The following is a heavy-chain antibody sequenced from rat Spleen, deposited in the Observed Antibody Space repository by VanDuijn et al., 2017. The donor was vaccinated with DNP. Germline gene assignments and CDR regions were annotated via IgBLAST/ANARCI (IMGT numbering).Heavy chain of an antibody. V-gene: IGHV5-22*01. Sequence: EVQLVESGGGLVQPGRSLKLSCAASGFTFSDYYMAWVRQAPTKGLELVAYITYDGGTAYNGDSVKGRFTISRDNSKSTLYLQMNSLRSEDMATYYCARHVLPLRVWDYWGQGVMVTVSS. CDR3: ARHVLPLRVWDY. CDR1: GFTFSDYY. CDR2: ITYDGGTA. J-gene: IGHJ2*01. D-gene: IGHD1-4*01.